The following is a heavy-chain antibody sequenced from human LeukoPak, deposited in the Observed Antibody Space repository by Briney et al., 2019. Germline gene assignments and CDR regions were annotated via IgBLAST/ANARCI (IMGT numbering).Heavy chain of an antibody. CDR3: AIVGEALDY. CDR2: INPNSGGT. D-gene: IGHD4-17*01. J-gene: IGHJ4*02. CDR1: GYTFTGYN. Sequence: ASVKVSCTASGYTFTGYNMHWVRQAPGQGLEWMGWINPNSGGTNYAQNFQGRVTLTRDTSISPAYMELSSLRADDTAVYYCAIVGEALDYWGQGTLVTVSS. V-gene: IGHV1-2*02.